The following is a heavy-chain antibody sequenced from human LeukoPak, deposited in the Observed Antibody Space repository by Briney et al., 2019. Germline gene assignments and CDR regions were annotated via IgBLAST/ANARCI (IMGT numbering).Heavy chain of an antibody. J-gene: IGHJ5*02. CDR1: GGSISSYY. CDR2: IYTSGCT. D-gene: IGHD3-10*01. Sequence: SETLSLTCTVSGGSISSYYWSWIRQPAGKGLEWIGRIYTSGCTNYNPSLNSRVTISIDTSKNQFSLRLNSVSAADTAVYYCARQGFYFDSEINPRGRKIWFDPWGQGTLVTVSS. CDR3: ARQGFYFDSEINPRGRKIWFDP. V-gene: IGHV4-4*07.